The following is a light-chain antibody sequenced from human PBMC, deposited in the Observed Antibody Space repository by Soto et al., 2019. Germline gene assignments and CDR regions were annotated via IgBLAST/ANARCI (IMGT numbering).Light chain of an antibody. CDR2: DAS. V-gene: IGKV1-5*01. Sequence: DIQMTQSPATLSASVGDRVTITCRASQSISIWLAWYQQKPGKAPKLLIYDASSLESGVPSRFGGSGSGTEFTPTISSLQPDDFATYYCQQYVTYSWTFGRGTKVDIK. CDR3: QQYVTYSWT. J-gene: IGKJ1*01. CDR1: QSISIW.